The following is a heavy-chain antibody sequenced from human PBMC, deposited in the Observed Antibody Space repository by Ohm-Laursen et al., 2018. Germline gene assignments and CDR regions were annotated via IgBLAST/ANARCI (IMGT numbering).Heavy chain of an antibody. Sequence: SLRLSCAASGFTFSSYEMNWVRQAPGKGLEWVSYITSSVSPVYYADSVRGRFTISRDNAKNSLYLQMNSLRAEDTAVYYCARGGGNFDYWGQGTLVTVSS. CDR1: GFTFSSYE. D-gene: IGHD2-15*01. V-gene: IGHV3-48*03. J-gene: IGHJ4*02. CDR2: ITSSVSPV. CDR3: ARGGGNFDY.